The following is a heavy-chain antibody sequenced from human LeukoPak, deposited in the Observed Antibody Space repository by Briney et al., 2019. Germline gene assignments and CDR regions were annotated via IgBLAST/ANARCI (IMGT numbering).Heavy chain of an antibody. J-gene: IGHJ6*02. CDR2: INSDGSRI. CDR1: GFTFSNYW. CDR3: ARVRDPFGMDV. D-gene: IGHD3-10*01. V-gene: IGHV3-74*01. Sequence: GGSLRLSCAASGFTFSNYWIHWVRQASGKGLVWVSRINSDGSRIDYAESVKGRFTISIDSATDTVYLYMSSLRPEDAALYYCARVRDPFGMDVWGQGTTVTVSS.